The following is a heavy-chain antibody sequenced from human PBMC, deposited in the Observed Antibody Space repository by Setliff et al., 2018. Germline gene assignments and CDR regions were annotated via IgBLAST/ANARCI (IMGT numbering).Heavy chain of an antibody. V-gene: IGHV4-31*01. J-gene: IGHJ3*01. D-gene: IGHD3-16*01. CDR3: ASWGSAIGFDL. CDR1: GDSIMSPTYT. Sequence: PSETLSLTCTVSGDSIMSPTYTWTWIRQLPGKGLEWIGYISRSGSTSYNSSLKRQITISLDTSKNQFSLKMNSVTAADTAVYYCASWGSAIGFDLWGQGTVVTASS. CDR2: ISRSGST.